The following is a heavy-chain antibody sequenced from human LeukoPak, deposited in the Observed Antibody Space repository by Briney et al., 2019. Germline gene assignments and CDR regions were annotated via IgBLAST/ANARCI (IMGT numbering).Heavy chain of an antibody. CDR1: GYTFTXYA. V-gene: IGHV7-4-1*02. D-gene: IGHD3-16*02. J-gene: IGHJ4*02. Sequence: KVSXXASGYTFTXYAMNWVRQAPGQGLEWMGWINTNTGNPMYAQGFTGRFVFSLDTSVNTAYLQISSLKAEDTAVYYCARDGANTFGGVIVTQNFDYWGQGTLVTVSS. CDR2: INTNTGNP. CDR3: ARDGANTFGGVIVTQNFDY.